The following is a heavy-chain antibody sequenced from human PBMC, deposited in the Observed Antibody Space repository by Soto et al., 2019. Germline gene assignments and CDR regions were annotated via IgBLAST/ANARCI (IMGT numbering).Heavy chain of an antibody. CDR1: GYSFTNYG. CDR3: ARDRGVAPPVAGNTHYYYYMDV. CDR2: ISAFNGNT. D-gene: IGHD6-19*01. Sequence: QDQLVQSGAEMKKPGASVTVSCKASGYSFTNYGITWVRQAPGQGLEWLGWISAFNGNTHYAQKVQGSVTMTTDASSSTAYMALRSLRSDDTAVYYCARDRGVAPPVAGNTHYYYYMDVWGKGTTVTVSS. J-gene: IGHJ6*03. V-gene: IGHV1-18*01.